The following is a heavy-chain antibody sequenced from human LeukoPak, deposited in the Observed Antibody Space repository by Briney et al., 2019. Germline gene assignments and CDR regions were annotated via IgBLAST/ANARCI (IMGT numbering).Heavy chain of an antibody. V-gene: IGHV3-30*02. Sequence: GGSLRLSCAASGFTFSSYGMHWVRQAPGKGLEWVAFIRYDGSNKYYADSVKGRFTISRDNSKNTLYLQMNSLRAEDTAVYYCAIDATMVPLYYYYYMDVWGKGTTVTVSS. CDR2: IRYDGSNK. CDR1: GFTFSSYG. CDR3: AIDATMVPLYYYYYMDV. J-gene: IGHJ6*03. D-gene: IGHD3-10*01.